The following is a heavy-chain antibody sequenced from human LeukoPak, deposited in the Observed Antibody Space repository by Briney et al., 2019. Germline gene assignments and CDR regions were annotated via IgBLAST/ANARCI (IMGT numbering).Heavy chain of an antibody. CDR3: ARGVGYYGSGTIFPY. Sequence: PSETLSLTCAVYGGSFSGYYWSWIRQPPGKGLEWIGEINHSGSTNYNPSLESRVTISVDTSKNQFSLKLSSVTAADTAVYYCARGVGYYGSGTIFPYWGQGTLVTVSS. V-gene: IGHV4-34*01. CDR1: GGSFSGYY. CDR2: INHSGST. D-gene: IGHD3-10*01. J-gene: IGHJ4*02.